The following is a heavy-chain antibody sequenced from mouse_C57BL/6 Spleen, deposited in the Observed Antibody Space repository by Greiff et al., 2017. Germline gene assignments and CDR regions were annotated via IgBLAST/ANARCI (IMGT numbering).Heavy chain of an antibody. CDR1: GYTFTSYW. CDR3: ARRAPDGYYDY. D-gene: IGHD2-3*01. V-gene: IGHV1-64*01. Sequence: VQLQQSGAELVKPGASVKLSCKASGYTFTSYWMHWVKQRPGQGLEWIGMIHPNSGSTNYNEKFKSKATLTVDKSSSTAYMQLSSLTSEDSAVYYCARRAPDGYYDYWGQGTTLTVSS. J-gene: IGHJ2*01. CDR2: IHPNSGST.